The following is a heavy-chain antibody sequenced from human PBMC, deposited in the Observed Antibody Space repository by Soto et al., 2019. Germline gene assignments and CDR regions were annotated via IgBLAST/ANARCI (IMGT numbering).Heavy chain of an antibody. D-gene: IGHD5-12*01. Sequence: EVQLLESGGGLVQPGGSLRLSCAASGFTLSSYAMSWVRQAPGKGLEWVSAISGSGNRTFHADSVKGRFTMSRDNAKNALYLQMNSLRVEDTAVYYCARLVASEAGYGMDAWGQGTTVTVSS. CDR3: ARLVASEAGYGMDA. J-gene: IGHJ6*02. V-gene: IGHV3-23*01. CDR2: ISGSGNRT. CDR1: GFTLSSYA.